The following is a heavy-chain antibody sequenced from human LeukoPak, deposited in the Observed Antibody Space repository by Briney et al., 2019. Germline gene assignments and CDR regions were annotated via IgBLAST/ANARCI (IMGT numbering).Heavy chain of an antibody. V-gene: IGHV3-23*01. CDR3: ANGLAASGNFLLRDYYYFIDV. D-gene: IGHD1-26*01. Sequence: PGGPLRLSCAASGFTFSSYSMNWVRQAPGKGLEWVSTINGNGAATYYADSFKGRFLISRDDSKSTVYLRMNKLRVEDSGLYYCANGLAASGNFLLRDYYYFIDVWGKGTTVIVS. CDR2: INGNGAAT. J-gene: IGHJ6*03. CDR1: GFTFSSYS.